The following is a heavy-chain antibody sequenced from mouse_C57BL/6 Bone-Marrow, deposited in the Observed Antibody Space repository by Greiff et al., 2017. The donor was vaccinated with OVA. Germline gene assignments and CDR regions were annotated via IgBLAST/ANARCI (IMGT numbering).Heavy chain of an antibody. V-gene: IGHV5-4*03. J-gene: IGHJ3*01. Sequence: EVKLMESGGGLVKPGGSLKLSCAASGFTFSSYAMSWVRQTPEKRLEWVATISDGGSYTYYPDNVKGRFTISRDNAKNNLYLQMSHLKSEDTAMYYCARLEYYGPWFAYWGQGTLVTVSA. CDR2: ISDGGSYT. CDR1: GFTFSSYA. CDR3: ARLEYYGPWFAY. D-gene: IGHD1-1*01.